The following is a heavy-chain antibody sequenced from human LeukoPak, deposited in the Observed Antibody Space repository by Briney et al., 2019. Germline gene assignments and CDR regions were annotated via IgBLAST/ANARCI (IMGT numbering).Heavy chain of an antibody. D-gene: IGHD3-3*01. V-gene: IGHV1-2*02. Sequence: ASVTVSCKASAYIFSGYYMHWVRQAPGQGLEWMGWINPKSGGTNYAQQFQGRVTMTRDTSISTAYMELSRLRSDDTAVYYCARSTTIFGVLIPSGWFDPWGQGTLVTVSS. CDR1: AYIFSGYY. CDR3: ARSTTIFGVLIPSGWFDP. CDR2: INPKSGGT. J-gene: IGHJ5*02.